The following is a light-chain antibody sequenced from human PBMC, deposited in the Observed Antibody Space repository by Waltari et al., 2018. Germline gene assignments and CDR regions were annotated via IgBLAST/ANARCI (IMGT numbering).Light chain of an antibody. J-gene: IGKJ1*01. CDR1: QGLVISDGYTY. V-gene: IGKV2-30*01. CDR3: MQGSHWPWT. CDR2: RVS. Sequence: DVAMTQSPLSLPVILGQQTSISSMSSQGLVISDGYTYFNWFQQRPGQSPRRLVYRVSKRDSGVPDRFSGSGSGTDFTLRISRVEAEDVAIYYCMQGSHWPWTFGQGTKVEIK.